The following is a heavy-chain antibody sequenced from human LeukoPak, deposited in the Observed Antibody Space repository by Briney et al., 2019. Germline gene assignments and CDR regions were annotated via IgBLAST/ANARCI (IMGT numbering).Heavy chain of an antibody. CDR2: VYYSGDT. CDR3: ARLPGVGRCTSTSCYALDAFDI. Sequence: SETLSLTCTVSGGSITYSYYWSWIRRPPRKGLEGFVCVYYSGDTHIDPPLQRRRTISIDTSTNQLFSHLRSVTAADTAVYYCARLPGVGRCTSTSCYALDAFDIWGQGTKVTVSS. D-gene: IGHD2-2*01. J-gene: IGHJ3*02. CDR1: GGSITYSYY. V-gene: IGHV4-59*01.